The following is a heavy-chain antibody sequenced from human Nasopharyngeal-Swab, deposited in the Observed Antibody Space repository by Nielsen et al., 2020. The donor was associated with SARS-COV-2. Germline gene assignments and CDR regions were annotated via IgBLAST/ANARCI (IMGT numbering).Heavy chain of an antibody. CDR3: ARDSQYYYGSGSTYNWFDP. CDR1: GYTFTSYA. D-gene: IGHD3-10*01. Sequence: ASVKVSCKASGYTFTSYAMNWVRQAPGQGLEWMGWINTNTGSPTYAQGFTGRFVFSLDTSVSTAYLQISSLKAEDTAVYYCARDSQYYYGSGSTYNWFDPWGQGTLVTVSS. CDR2: INTNTGSP. V-gene: IGHV7-4-1*02. J-gene: IGHJ5*02.